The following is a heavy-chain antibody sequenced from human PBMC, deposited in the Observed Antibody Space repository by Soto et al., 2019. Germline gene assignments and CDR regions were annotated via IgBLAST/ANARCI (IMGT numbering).Heavy chain of an antibody. D-gene: IGHD2-15*01. CDR1: GFTFSSYG. CDR3: AREVVGGGYGPAPVYGMDV. J-gene: IGHJ6*02. Sequence: QVQLVESGGGVVQPGRSLRLSCAASGFTFSSYGMHWVRQAPGKGLEWVAVIWYDGSNKNYADSVKGRFTISRDNSKNTLYLQMNSLRAEDTAVYYCAREVVGGGYGPAPVYGMDVWGQGTTVTVSS. CDR2: IWYDGSNK. V-gene: IGHV3-33*01.